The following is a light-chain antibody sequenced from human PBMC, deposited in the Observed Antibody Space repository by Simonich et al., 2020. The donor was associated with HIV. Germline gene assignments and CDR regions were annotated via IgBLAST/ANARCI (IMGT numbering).Light chain of an antibody. Sequence: EIVLTQSSATLSLSPGERATLSCRASQSVSSYLAWYQQKPCQAPRLLIYDASNSASGIPARFSGSGSGTDCTLTISSLEPEDFAVYYCQQRSNWPSTFGGGTKVEIK. CDR1: QSVSSY. V-gene: IGKV3-11*01. CDR2: DAS. CDR3: QQRSNWPST. J-gene: IGKJ4*01.